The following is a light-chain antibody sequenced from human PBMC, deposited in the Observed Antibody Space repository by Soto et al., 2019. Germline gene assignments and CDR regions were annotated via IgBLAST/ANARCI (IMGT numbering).Light chain of an antibody. J-gene: IGKJ5*01. CDR1: QSINRY. CDR2: GAS. CDR3: QQYTGPPTT. Sequence: IEMTQSLVSLSVSPRETATISCRPSQSINRYLAWYQHKPGQAPRLLIYGASTRAAGIPDRFSGSGSGTDFTLTITRLEPEDSAVYFCQQYTGPPTTFGQGTRLEI. V-gene: IGKV3-20*01.